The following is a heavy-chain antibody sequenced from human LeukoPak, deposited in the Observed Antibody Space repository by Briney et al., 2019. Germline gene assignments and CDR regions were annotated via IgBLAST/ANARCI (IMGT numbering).Heavy chain of an antibody. CDR1: GFTFSSYA. Sequence: PGGSLRLSCAASGFTFSSYAMNWVRQAPGKGLEWVSDISGSGGSTYYADSVKGRFTISRDNSKNTLYLQMNTLRAEDTAVYYCAKGSGSYENNWFDPWGQGTLVTVSS. CDR2: ISGSGGST. CDR3: AKGSGSYENNWFDP. D-gene: IGHD1-26*01. J-gene: IGHJ5*02. V-gene: IGHV3-23*01.